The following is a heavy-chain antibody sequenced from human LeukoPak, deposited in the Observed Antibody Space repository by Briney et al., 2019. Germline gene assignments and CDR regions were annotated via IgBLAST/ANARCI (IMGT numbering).Heavy chain of an antibody. D-gene: IGHD4-17*01. Sequence: PGGSLRLSCAASGFTFSSYAMSWVRQAPGKGLEWVSAISGSGGSTYYADSVKGRFTISRDNSKNTLYLQMNSLRAEDTAVYYCATSPTFYGDEVYFDYWGQGTLVTASS. CDR1: GFTFSSYA. J-gene: IGHJ4*02. CDR3: ATSPTFYGDEVYFDY. CDR2: ISGSGGST. V-gene: IGHV3-23*01.